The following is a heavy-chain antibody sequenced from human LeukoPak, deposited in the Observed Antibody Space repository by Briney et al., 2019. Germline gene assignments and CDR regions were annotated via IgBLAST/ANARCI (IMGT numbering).Heavy chain of an antibody. J-gene: IGHJ4*02. D-gene: IGHD6-19*01. Sequence: GGSLRLSCAASGFTFSSYWMSWVRQAPGKGLDWVANIKQDGNEKYYVDSVKGRFTISRDNAKTSLYLQMNSLRAEDTAVYYCARGPSQWLADYWGQGTLVTVSS. CDR1: GFTFSSYW. CDR3: ARGPSQWLADY. CDR2: IKQDGNEK. V-gene: IGHV3-7*01.